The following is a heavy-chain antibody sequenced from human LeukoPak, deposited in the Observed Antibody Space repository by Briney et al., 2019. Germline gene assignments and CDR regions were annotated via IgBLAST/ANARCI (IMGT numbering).Heavy chain of an antibody. CDR2: IYYSGTT. V-gene: IGHV4-59*13. CDR3: ASDRTVTTPAV. D-gene: IGHD4-17*01. CDR1: GGSISSYY. Sequence: PSETLSLTCTVSGGSISSYYWSWIRQPPGKERELIGYIYYSGTTNYNPSLESRVTISVDTSKNQCSPKLSSVTAADTAVYYCASDRTVTTPAVWGQGTLVTVSS. J-gene: IGHJ4*02.